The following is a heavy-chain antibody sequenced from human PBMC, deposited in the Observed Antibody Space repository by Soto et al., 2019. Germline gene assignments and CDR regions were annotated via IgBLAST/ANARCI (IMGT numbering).Heavy chain of an antibody. J-gene: IGHJ4*02. V-gene: IGHV4-61*01. CDR3: ARDPLDYYFDY. Sequence: SETLSLTCTVSGGSVSSGSYYWSWIRQPPGKGLEWIGYIYYSGSTNYNPSLKSRVTISVDTSKNQFSLKLSSVTAADTAVYYCARDPLDYYFDYWGQGTLVTVSS. D-gene: IGHD3-16*02. CDR2: IYYSGST. CDR1: GGSVSSGSYY.